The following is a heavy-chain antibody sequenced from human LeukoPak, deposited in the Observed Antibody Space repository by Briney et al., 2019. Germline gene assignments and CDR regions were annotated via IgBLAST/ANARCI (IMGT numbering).Heavy chain of an antibody. Sequence: GGSLRLSCAASGFTFSDYNMRWIRQAPGKGLEWVSSISRSGSTKYYADSVKGRFTISRDNAKNSLCLQMNSLRAEDTAVYYCASVLRYCSGGNCYSGGLGYMDVWGKGTTVTISS. CDR1: GFTFSDYN. CDR3: ASVLRYCSGGNCYSGGLGYMDV. V-gene: IGHV3-11*01. J-gene: IGHJ6*03. D-gene: IGHD2-15*01. CDR2: ISRSGSTK.